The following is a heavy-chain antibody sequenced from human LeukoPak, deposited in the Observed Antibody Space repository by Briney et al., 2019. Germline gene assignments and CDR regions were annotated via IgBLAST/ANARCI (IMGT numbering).Heavy chain of an antibody. V-gene: IGHV4-59*01. CDR3: ARNRDSSSWHYLFDP. Sequence: PSETLSLTCTVSGGSISSYYWSWIRQPPGKGLEWIGYIYYSGSTNYNPSLKSRVTISVDTSKNQFSLMLSSVTAEDTAVYYCARNRDSSSWHYLFDPWGQGTLVSVS. J-gene: IGHJ5*02. CDR2: IYYSGST. D-gene: IGHD6-13*01. CDR1: GGSISSYY.